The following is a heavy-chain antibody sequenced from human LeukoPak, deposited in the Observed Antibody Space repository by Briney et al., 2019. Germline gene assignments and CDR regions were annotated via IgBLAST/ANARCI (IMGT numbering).Heavy chain of an antibody. D-gene: IGHD4-17*01. CDR1: GFTFSSYG. CDR3: AREDYGDYEGSFDY. V-gene: IGHV3-23*01. CDR2: ISGRDDNT. Sequence: GGSLRLSCAASGFTFSSYGMSWVRQAPAKGLEWVSAISGRDDNTYYADSVKGRFTISRDNSKNSLHLQMNSLRVEDTAVYYCAREDYGDYEGSFDYWGQGTQVTVSS. J-gene: IGHJ4*02.